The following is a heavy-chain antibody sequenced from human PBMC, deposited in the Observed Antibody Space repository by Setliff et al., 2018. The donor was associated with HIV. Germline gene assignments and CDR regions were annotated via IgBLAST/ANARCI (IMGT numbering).Heavy chain of an antibody. J-gene: IGHJ4*02. CDR3: ARGAYIKMNYCFDY. CDR1: GVSIENNF. Sequence: SETLSLTCTVSGVSIENNFWNWFRQPPGKGLEWIGYISYTGSTNYDPSLKSRLTIVADTSKSQFSLKLTSVTAADTAVYYCARGAYIKMNYCFDYWGRGTLVTVSS. CDR2: ISYTGST. V-gene: IGHV4-59*01. D-gene: IGHD3-16*01.